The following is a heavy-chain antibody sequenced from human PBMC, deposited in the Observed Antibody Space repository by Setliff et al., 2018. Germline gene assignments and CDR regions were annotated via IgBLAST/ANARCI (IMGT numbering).Heavy chain of an antibody. CDR2: IYPDDSDT. V-gene: IGHV5-51*01. D-gene: IGHD6-19*01. CDR3: ARRIGSSLSHFYYYMDV. CDR1: GYNFASYW. J-gene: IGHJ6*03. Sequence: PGESLKISCKGSGYNFASYWIAWVRQMPGKGLEWMGIIYPDDSDTRYSPSFQGQVTISADKSISTAYLQWSSLKASDTAMYYCARRIGSSLSHFYYYMDVWGKGTTVTVSS.